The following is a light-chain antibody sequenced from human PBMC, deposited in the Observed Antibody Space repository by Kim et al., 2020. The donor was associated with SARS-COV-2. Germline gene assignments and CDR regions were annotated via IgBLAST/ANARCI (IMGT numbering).Light chain of an antibody. J-gene: IGLJ2*01. V-gene: IGLV2-14*04. CDR2: DVS. CDR1: SSDVGGYNY. CDR3: SSYTSSSTLV. Sequence: GQSITISCTGTSSDVGGYNYVSWYQQHPGKAPKLMIYDVSKRPSRVSNRFSGSKSGNTASLTISGLQAEDEADYYCSSYTSSSTLVFGGGTKLTVL.